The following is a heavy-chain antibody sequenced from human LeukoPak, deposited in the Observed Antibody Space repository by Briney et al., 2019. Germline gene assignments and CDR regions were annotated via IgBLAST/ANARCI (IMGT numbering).Heavy chain of an antibody. CDR3: AKVPSSSWYFSWGVYFDY. D-gene: IGHD6-13*01. Sequence: PGRSLRLSCAASGFTFDEYAMHWVRQAPGKGLEWVSGISWNSGSIGYADSVKGRSTISRDNAKNSLYLQMNSLRAEDTALYYCAKVPSSSWYFSWGVYFDYWGQGTLVTVSS. J-gene: IGHJ4*02. CDR2: ISWNSGSI. CDR1: GFTFDEYA. V-gene: IGHV3-9*01.